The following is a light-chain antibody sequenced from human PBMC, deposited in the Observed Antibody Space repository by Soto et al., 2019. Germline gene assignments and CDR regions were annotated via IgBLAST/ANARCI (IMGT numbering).Light chain of an antibody. V-gene: IGKV1-39*01. J-gene: IGKJ1*01. CDR2: AAS. CDR1: QSISSY. Sequence: IQMTKSPSSLTASLGDSVTIACRASQSISSYLNWYQQKPGKAPKLLIYAASSLQSGVPSRFSGSGSGTEFTLTISSLQPDDFATYYCQQYNSYAWTFGQGTKVDI. CDR3: QQYNSYAWT.